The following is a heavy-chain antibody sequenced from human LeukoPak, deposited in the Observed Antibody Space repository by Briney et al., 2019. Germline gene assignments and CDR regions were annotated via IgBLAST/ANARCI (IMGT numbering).Heavy chain of an antibody. J-gene: IGHJ3*02. Sequence: GGSLRLSCAASGFTLRSNYMTWARQAPGKGLEWVSVIYSGGTTNYADSVKGRFTISRDDSENTVYLQMNSLRAEDTAVYYCANVHSTIVVVPAGGIWGQGTMVTVSS. CDR1: GFTLRSNY. D-gene: IGHD2-2*01. CDR2: IYSGGTT. V-gene: IGHV3-53*01. CDR3: ANVHSTIVVVPAGGI.